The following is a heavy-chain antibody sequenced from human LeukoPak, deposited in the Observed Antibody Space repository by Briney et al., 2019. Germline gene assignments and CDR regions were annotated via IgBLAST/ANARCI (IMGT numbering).Heavy chain of an antibody. J-gene: IGHJ6*03. CDR1: GGSISSYY. V-gene: IGHV4-59*01. Sequence: SETPSLTCTVSGGSISSYYWSWIRQPPGKGLEWIGYIYYSGSTNYNPSLKSRVTISVDTSKNQFSLKLSSVTAADTAVYYCATSERHIFYYYYMDVWGKGTTVTVSS. D-gene: IGHD1-1*01. CDR3: ATSERHIFYYYYMDV. CDR2: IYYSGST.